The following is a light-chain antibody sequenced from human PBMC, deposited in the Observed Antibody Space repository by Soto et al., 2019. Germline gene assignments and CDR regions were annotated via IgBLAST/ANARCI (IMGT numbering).Light chain of an antibody. CDR3: CSYAGSSTYV. CDR2: EGS. CDR1: SSDVGSYNL. J-gene: IGLJ1*01. V-gene: IGLV2-23*01. Sequence: QSALTQPASVSGSPGQSITISCTGTSSDVGSYNLVSWYQQHPGKAPKLMIYEGSKRPSGVSNRFSGSKSGNTASLTNSGLQAEDEADYYCCSYAGSSTYVVGTGTKLTVL.